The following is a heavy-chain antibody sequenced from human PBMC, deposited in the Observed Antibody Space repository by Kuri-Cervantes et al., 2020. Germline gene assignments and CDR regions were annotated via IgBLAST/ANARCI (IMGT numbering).Heavy chain of an antibody. CDR3: ARNWGAVRYFDWYRVSPYYYYYGMDV. CDR2: INPSGGST. Sequence: ASVKVSCKASGYTFTSYYMHWVRQAPGQGLEWMGIINPSGGSTSYAQKFQGRVTMTRDTSTSTVYMELSSLRSEDTAVYYCARNWGAVRYFDWYRVSPYYYYYGMDVWGQGTTVTVSS. CDR1: GYTFTSYY. V-gene: IGHV1-46*01. J-gene: IGHJ6*02. D-gene: IGHD3-9*01.